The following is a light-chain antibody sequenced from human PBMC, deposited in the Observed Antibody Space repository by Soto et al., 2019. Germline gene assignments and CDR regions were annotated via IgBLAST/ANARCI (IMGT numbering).Light chain of an antibody. Sequence: EIVLTQSPATLSLSPGARATLSCRASQTVSSSLDWYQQKPGQAPRLLIYEVSNRATGLPARFSGSGSGADFTLTISRLEPGDFALYYCQQHINWPLNFGGGTKV. CDR3: QQHINWPLN. J-gene: IGKJ4*01. CDR1: QTVSSS. V-gene: IGKV3-11*01. CDR2: EVS.